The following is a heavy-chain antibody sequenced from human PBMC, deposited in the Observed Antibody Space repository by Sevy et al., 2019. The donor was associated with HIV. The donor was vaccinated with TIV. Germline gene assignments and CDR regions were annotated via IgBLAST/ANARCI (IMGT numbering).Heavy chain of an antibody. CDR2: ISYDGSNK. CDR1: GFTFSSYA. D-gene: IGHD1-26*01. Sequence: GGSLRLSCAASGFTFSSYAMHWVRQAPGKGLEWVAVISYDGSNKYYADSVKGRFTISRDNAKNTLYLQMNRLRAEDTAVYYCARDTNPELAVSLWDDAFDIWGQGTMVTVSS. CDR3: ARDTNPELAVSLWDDAFDI. V-gene: IGHV3-30-3*01. J-gene: IGHJ3*02.